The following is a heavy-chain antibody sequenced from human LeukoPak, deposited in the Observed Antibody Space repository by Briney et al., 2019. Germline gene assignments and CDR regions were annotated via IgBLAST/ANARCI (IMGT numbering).Heavy chain of an antibody. CDR1: GYSFTSYW. CDR2: IYPGDSDT. Sequence: GEFLKISCKGSGYSFTSYWIGWVRQMPGKGLEWMGIIYPGDSDTRYSPSFQGQVTISADKSISTAYLQWSSLKASDTAMYYCARAFTMVRGVTRDWFDPWGQGTLVTVSS. D-gene: IGHD3-10*01. J-gene: IGHJ5*02. CDR3: ARAFTMVRGVTRDWFDP. V-gene: IGHV5-51*01.